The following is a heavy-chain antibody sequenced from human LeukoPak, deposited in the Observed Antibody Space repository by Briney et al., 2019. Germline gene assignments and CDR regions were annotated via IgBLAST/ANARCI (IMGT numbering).Heavy chain of an antibody. V-gene: IGHV4-59*11. J-gene: IGHJ4*02. D-gene: IGHD6-19*01. CDR3: ARDTRYSSGWYYFDY. CDR1: GGSISSHY. CDR2: IYYSGST. Sequence: SETLSLTCAVSGGSISSHYWSWIRQPPGKGLEWIGYIYYSGSTNYNPSLKSRVTISVDTSKNQFSLKLSSVTTADTAVYYCARDTRYSSGWYYFDYWGQGTLVTVSS.